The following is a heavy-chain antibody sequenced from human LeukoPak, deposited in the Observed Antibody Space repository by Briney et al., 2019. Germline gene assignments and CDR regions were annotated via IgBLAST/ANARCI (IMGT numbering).Heavy chain of an antibody. CDR2: ISYDGSNK. J-gene: IGHJ4*02. Sequence: GGSLRLSCAASGLTFSSYAMHWVRQAPGKGLEWVAVISYDGSNKYYADSVKGRFTISRDDSKNTLYLQMNSLRAEDTAVYYCARDLRDMITFGGVIGYWGQGTLVTVSS. D-gene: IGHD3-16*02. CDR1: GLTFSSYA. V-gene: IGHV3-30-3*01. CDR3: ARDLRDMITFGGVIGY.